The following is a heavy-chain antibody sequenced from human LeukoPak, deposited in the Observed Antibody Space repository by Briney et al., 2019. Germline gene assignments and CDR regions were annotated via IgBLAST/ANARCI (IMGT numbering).Heavy chain of an antibody. CDR1: GFFVSRDY. V-gene: IGHV3-53*01. Sequence: GGSLRLSCAASGFFVSRDYMNWVRQTPGKGLEWVSIIYSGGSIYYADSVKGRFTISRDDSKNTVSLQMNSLRAEDTAVYYCARDYGMDVWGQGTTVTVSS. CDR2: IYSGGSI. CDR3: ARDYGMDV. J-gene: IGHJ6*02.